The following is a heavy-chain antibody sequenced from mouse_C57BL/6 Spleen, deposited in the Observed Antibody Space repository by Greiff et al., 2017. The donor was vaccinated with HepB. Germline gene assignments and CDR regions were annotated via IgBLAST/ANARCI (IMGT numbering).Heavy chain of an antibody. V-gene: IGHV5-4*01. CDR2: ISDGGSYT. Sequence: DVQLVESGGGLVKPGGSLKLSCAASGFTFSSYAMSWVRQTPEKRLEWVATISDGGSYTYYPDNVKGRFTISRDNAKNNLYLQMSHLKSEDTAMYYCARDEDDYDAYAMDYWGQGTSVTVSS. J-gene: IGHJ4*01. CDR3: ARDEDDYDAYAMDY. CDR1: GFTFSSYA. D-gene: IGHD2-4*01.